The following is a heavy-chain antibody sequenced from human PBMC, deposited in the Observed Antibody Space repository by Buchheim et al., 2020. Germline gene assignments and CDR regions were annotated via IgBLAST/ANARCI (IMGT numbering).Heavy chain of an antibody. D-gene: IGHD2-2*02. V-gene: IGHV4-59*01. CDR3: ARGRKLYSFDY. J-gene: IGHJ4*02. CDR1: GGSISSYY. Sequence: QVQLQESGPGLVKPSETLSLTCTVSGGSISSYYWSWIRQPPGKGLEWIGYIYYSGSTNYNPSLKSRVTISVDTSKNQFSLKLSSVTAADTAVYYCARGRKLYSFDYWGQGTL. CDR2: IYYSGST.